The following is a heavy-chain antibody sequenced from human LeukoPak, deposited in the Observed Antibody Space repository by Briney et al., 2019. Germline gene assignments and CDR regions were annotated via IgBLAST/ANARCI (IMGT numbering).Heavy chain of an antibody. Sequence: PSETLSLTCAVSGASIRTYYWTWVRQPPGKGLEWIGYVYHSGSTYYTPSLRRRVAMSIDTPENSFSLKLNSVTAADTAVYYCAASLTALRPSYYFDFWAQGIQVTVSS. V-gene: IGHV4-59*01. CDR3: AASLTALRPSYYFDF. CDR2: VYHSGST. D-gene: IGHD6-25*01. J-gene: IGHJ4*02. CDR1: GASIRTYY.